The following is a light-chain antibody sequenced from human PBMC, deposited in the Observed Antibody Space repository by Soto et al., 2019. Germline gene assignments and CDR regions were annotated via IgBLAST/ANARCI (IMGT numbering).Light chain of an antibody. CDR3: HQRSNWPPDT. J-gene: IGKJ5*01. CDR2: GAS. CDR1: QSVHTF. Sequence: EIVLTQSPDTLSLSPGEGASLSCRASQSVHTFLAWYQQKPGQAPRLLIYGASTRATGVPDRFSGSGSGTDFTLTISRLEPEDFAVYYCHQRSNWPPDTVGQGTRLEIK. V-gene: IGKV3-11*01.